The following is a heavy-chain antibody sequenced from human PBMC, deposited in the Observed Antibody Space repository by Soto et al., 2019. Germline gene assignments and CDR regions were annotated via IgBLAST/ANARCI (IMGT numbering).Heavy chain of an antibody. V-gene: IGHV5-51*01. CDR3: ARPGYYDSSGFFNFDY. CDR2: IYPGDSDT. CDR1: GYSFNTYW. D-gene: IGHD3-22*01. J-gene: IGHJ4*02. Sequence: PGESRKISCKASGYSFNTYWIGWVRQLPGKGLEWMGIIYPGDSDTRYSPSFQGQVTISADKSITTVYLQWNSLKASDTAIYYCARPGYYDSSGFFNFDYWGQGTLVTVSS.